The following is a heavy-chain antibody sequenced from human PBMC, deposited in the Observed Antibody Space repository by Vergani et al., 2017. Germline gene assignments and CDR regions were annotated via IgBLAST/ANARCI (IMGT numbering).Heavy chain of an antibody. D-gene: IGHD3-22*01. CDR1: GFTFSSYG. Sequence: QVQLVESGGGVVQPGRSLRLSCAASGFTFSSYGMPWVRQAPGKGLEGVAVISYDGSNKYYADSVKGRFTISRDNSKNTLYLQMNSLRAEDTAVYYCATAIAVDSSGYPRDYWGQGTLVTVSS. CDR2: ISYDGSNK. V-gene: IGHV3-30*03. CDR3: ATAIAVDSSGYPRDY. J-gene: IGHJ4*02.